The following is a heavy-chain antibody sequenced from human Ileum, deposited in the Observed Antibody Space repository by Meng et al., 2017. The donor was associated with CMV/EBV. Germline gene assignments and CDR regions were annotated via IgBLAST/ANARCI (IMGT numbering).Heavy chain of an antibody. D-gene: IGHD2-8*02. CDR3: ARVIGGVMYGFWFDP. Sequence: GDSLKISCAASGLSFSTYWMHWVRQVPAKGLVWASRINGHGGSTTYADSVKGRFSISRDNDKNTLYLQMNSLRAEDTAVYYCARVIGGVMYGFWFDPWGQGTLVTVSS. V-gene: IGHV3-74*01. J-gene: IGHJ5*02. CDR2: INGHGGST. CDR1: GLSFSTYW.